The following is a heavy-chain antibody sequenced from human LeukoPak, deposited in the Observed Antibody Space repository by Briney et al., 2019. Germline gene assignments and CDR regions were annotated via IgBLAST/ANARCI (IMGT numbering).Heavy chain of an antibody. CDR1: GYSISSGYY. D-gene: IGHD2-21*02. J-gene: IGHJ4*02. CDR2: IYHSGST. CDR3: ARARVVTASGYFDY. V-gene: IGHV4-38-2*02. Sequence: SETLSLTCTVSGYSISSGYYWGWIRQPPGKGLEWIGSIYHSGSTYYNPSLKSRVTISVDTSKNQFSLKLSSVTAADTAVYYCARARVVTASGYFDYWGREPWSPSPQ.